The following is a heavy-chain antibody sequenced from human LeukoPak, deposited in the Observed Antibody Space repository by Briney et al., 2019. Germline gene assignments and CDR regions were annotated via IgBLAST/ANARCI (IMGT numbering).Heavy chain of an antibody. J-gene: IGHJ6*03. V-gene: IGHV1-2*02. CDR3: ARDNSCISSSCGNSYMDV. CDR1: GYTFIGYY. D-gene: IGHD2-2*01. CDR2: INPNSGGT. Sequence: GPSVKLSCKASGYTFIGYYIHWVRQAPGQGLECMVWINPNSGGTDFAQRYQGRVTMTRDTSISTVYIELSRLRSNDTGVYYCARDNSCISSSCGNSYMDVWGKGTTVTVSS.